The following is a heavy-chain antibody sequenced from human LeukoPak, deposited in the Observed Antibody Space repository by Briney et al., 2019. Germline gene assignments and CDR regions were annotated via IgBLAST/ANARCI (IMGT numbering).Heavy chain of an antibody. D-gene: IGHD5-18*01. CDR1: GGSFSGYY. Sequence: SETLSLTCAVYGGSFSGYYWSWIRQPPGKGLEWIGEINHSGSTNYNPSLKSRVTISVDTSKNQFSLKLSSVTAADTAVYYCARIWEDTAMANDEYYFDYWGQGTLVTVSS. J-gene: IGHJ4*02. CDR3: ARIWEDTAMANDEYYFDY. CDR2: INHSGST. V-gene: IGHV4-34*01.